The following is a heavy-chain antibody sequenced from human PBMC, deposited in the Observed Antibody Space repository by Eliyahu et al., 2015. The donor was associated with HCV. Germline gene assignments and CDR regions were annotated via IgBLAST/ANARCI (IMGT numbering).Heavy chain of an antibody. Sequence: QVQLVASGGGLVKPGGSLRLSFAASGFTXSDYYXXWXRQAPGKGLEWVSYISSSGSTIYYADSVKGRFTISRDNAKNSLYLQMNSLRAEDTAVYYCARALPYGGTTFDPWGQGTLVTVSS. D-gene: IGHD3-16*01. J-gene: IGHJ5*02. CDR3: ARALPYGGTTFDP. CDR1: GFTXSDYY. V-gene: IGHV3-11*04. CDR2: ISSSGSTI.